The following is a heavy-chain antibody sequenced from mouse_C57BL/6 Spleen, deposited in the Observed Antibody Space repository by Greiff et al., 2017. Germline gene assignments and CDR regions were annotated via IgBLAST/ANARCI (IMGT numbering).Heavy chain of an antibody. CDR1: GYSFTSYY. Sequence: QVQLQQSGPELVKPGASVKISCKASGYSFTSYYIHWVKQRPGQGLEWIGWIYPGSGNTKYNEKFKGKATLTADTSSSTAYMQLSSLTSEDSAVYYCARKGGYDGFAYWGQGTLVTVSA. CDR2: IYPGSGNT. CDR3: ARKGGYDGFAY. V-gene: IGHV1-66*01. J-gene: IGHJ3*01. D-gene: IGHD2-2*01.